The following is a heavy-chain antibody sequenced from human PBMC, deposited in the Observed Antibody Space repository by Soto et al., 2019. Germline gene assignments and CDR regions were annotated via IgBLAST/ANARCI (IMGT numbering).Heavy chain of an antibody. CDR3: ASAYGGFPYYFDY. J-gene: IGHJ4*02. CDR1: GGSISSYY. CDR2: IYYSGST. V-gene: IGHV4-59*01. D-gene: IGHD5-12*01. Sequence: SETLSLTCTVSGGSISSYYWSWIRQPPGKGLEWIGYIYYSGSTNYNPSLKSRVTISVDTSKNQFSLKLSSVTAADTAVYYCASAYGGFPYYFDYWAQGTLVTVPS.